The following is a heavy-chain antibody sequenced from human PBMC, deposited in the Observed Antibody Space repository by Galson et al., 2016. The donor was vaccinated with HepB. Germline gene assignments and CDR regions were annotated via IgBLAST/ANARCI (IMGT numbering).Heavy chain of an antibody. CDR3: ARAPYYYDSSTYLT. CDR1: GLTVSSNY. D-gene: IGHD3-22*01. V-gene: IGHV3-53*01. J-gene: IGHJ5*02. CDR2: IYSGGST. Sequence: SLRLSCAASGLTVSSNYMSWVRQAPGKGLEWVSVIYSGGSTYYADSVKGRFTISRDNSKNTLYLQMNSLKVEDTAVYYCARAPYYYDSSTYLTWGQGTLVTVSS.